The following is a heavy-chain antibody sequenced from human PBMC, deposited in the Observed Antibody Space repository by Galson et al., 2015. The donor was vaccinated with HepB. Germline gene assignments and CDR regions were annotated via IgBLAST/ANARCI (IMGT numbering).Heavy chain of an antibody. D-gene: IGHD2-2*01. CDR3: ARTCTSTTCYAGVDALDL. Sequence: SLRLSCAASGFTFGSFRMNWVRQAPGKGLEWISDISTNSNYIHYAGSVKGRFTVSRDNAKNSVFLHMSNLRADDTAVYYCARTCTSTTCYAGVDALDLWGQGTTVTVSS. J-gene: IGHJ3*01. CDR2: ISTNSNYI. V-gene: IGHV3-21*01. CDR1: GFTFGSFR.